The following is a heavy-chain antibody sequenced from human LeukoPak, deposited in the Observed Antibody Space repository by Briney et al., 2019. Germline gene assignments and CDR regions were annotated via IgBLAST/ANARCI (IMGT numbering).Heavy chain of an antibody. D-gene: IGHD3-22*01. Sequence: PGGSLRLSCAASGFTFSSYGMSWVRQAPGKGLEWVSAISGSGGSTYYADSVKGRFTISRDNSRNTLYLQMNSLRAEDTAVYYCAKAYYDSSGYYRWGQGTLVTVSS. CDR3: AKAYYDSSGYYR. CDR2: ISGSGGST. V-gene: IGHV3-23*01. J-gene: IGHJ4*02. CDR1: GFTFSSYG.